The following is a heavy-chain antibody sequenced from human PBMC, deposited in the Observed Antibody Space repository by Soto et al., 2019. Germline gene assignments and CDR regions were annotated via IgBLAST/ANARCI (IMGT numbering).Heavy chain of an antibody. CDR3: ARVNVNSARYHFYYMDV. D-gene: IGHD1-1*01. J-gene: IGHJ6*03. CDR2: IYGSGST. V-gene: IGHV4-59*01. Sequence: QVELQESGPGLVKPSETLSLTCSVSGAAMTSYYWSWIRQPPGKALECIGYIYGSGSTNYNPSLESSVTMSVDTSKKRFSLKLSSVSAADTAVYYCARVNVNSARYHFYYMDVWGKGTSVTVSS. CDR1: GAAMTSYY.